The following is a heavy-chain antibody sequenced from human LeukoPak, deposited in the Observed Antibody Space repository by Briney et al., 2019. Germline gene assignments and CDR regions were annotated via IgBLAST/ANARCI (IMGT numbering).Heavy chain of an antibody. D-gene: IGHD1-1*01. CDR2: ISHSGNT. CDR3: ARAGPENLNWRYYNDF. V-gene: IGHV4-59*01. CDR1: GDSINKYF. J-gene: IGHJ4*02. Sequence: PSETLSLTCTVSGDSINKYFWSWLRQSPGKGLEWIGYISHSGNTNYNPSLKSRVTISLDESNNQFSLRLSSVTAADTAVYYRARAGPENLNWRYYNDFWGQGILVTVSS.